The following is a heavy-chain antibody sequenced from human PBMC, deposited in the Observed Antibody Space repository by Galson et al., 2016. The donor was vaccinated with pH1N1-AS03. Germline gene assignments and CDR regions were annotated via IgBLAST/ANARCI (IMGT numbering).Heavy chain of an antibody. CDR1: GFRFIDYW. D-gene: IGHD3-3*02. V-gene: IGHV3-7*01. Sequence: SLRLSCAASGFRFIDYWMTWVRQAPGKGLEWVANIDQDGSEKYYMDSVEGRFTISRDNAKNSLSLQMNSLRSEDTAVYYCTSCIVELDYWGQGTLVTVAS. J-gene: IGHJ4*02. CDR3: TSCIVELDY. CDR2: IDQDGSEK.